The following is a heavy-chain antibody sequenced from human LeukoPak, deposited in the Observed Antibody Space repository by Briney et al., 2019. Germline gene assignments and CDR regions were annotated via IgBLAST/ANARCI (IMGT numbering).Heavy chain of an antibody. Sequence: PGGSLRLSCAASGFTFRDYFMNWIRQAPGKGLERVAYTNTAGNKIYYADSMKGRFTISRDNAKNSLYLQMNTLRAEDAAVYYCARATYDSSAVDAFDIWGQGTMVTVSP. CDR3: ARATYDSSAVDAFDI. D-gene: IGHD3-22*01. CDR2: TNTAGNKI. CDR1: GFTFRDYF. V-gene: IGHV3-11*01. J-gene: IGHJ3*02.